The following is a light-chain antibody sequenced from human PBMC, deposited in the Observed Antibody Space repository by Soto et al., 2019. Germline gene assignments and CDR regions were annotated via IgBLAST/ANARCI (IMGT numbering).Light chain of an antibody. CDR3: QQSYSTPRK. Sequence: DIQMTQSPSSLSASVGDRGTITCLASQSISSYLNWYQQKPGKAPKLLIYAASSLQSGVPSRFSGSGSGTDFTLTISSLQPEDFATYYCQQSYSTPRKFGQGTKVDIK. V-gene: IGKV1-39*01. CDR2: AAS. CDR1: QSISSY. J-gene: IGKJ1*01.